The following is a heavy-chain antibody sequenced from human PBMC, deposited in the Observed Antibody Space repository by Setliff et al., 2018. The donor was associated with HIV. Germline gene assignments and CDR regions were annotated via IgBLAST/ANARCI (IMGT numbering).Heavy chain of an antibody. CDR2: IKPDGSET. V-gene: IGHV3-7*01. CDR3: ARVRLYNTALDS. J-gene: IGHJ1*01. D-gene: IGHD1-20*01. Sequence: QPGGSLRLSCATSGFTLSDHWISWVRQAPGKGLEWVGNIKPDGSETYYVGSVRGRFTMSRDNAKNSLYLQMNSLRVEDTAVYFCARVRLYNTALDSWGPGTLVTVSS. CDR1: GFTLSDHW.